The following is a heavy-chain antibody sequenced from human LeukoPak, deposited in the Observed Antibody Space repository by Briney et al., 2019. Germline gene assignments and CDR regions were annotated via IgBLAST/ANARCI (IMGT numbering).Heavy chain of an antibody. CDR1: AGSISNYY. CDR2: IYYSGST. Sequence: PSETLSLTCTVSAGSISNYYWSWIRQPPGKGLEWIGYIYYSGSTKHNPSLKSRVTISVDTSKNQFSLKLSSVTAADTAVYYCARGGVHFDYWGQGTLVTVSS. V-gene: IGHV4-59*01. J-gene: IGHJ4*02. CDR3: ARGGVHFDY. D-gene: IGHD3-16*01.